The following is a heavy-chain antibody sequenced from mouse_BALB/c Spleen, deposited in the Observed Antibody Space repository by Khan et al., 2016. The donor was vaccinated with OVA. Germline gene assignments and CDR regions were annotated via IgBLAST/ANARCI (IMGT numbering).Heavy chain of an antibody. J-gene: IGHJ3*01. CDR1: GFDFRRYW. D-gene: IGHD1-1*01. V-gene: IGHV4-1*02. CDR2: INPDSSSI. Sequence: EVKLLESGGGLVQPGGSLKLSCAASGFDFRRYWMSWVRQAPGKGLEWIGEINPDSSSINYTPSLKDKFIMSRDNAKNTLYLQMSKVRSEDTALYYCARLYYGSSFAYWGQGTLVTVSA. CDR3: ARLYYGSSFAY.